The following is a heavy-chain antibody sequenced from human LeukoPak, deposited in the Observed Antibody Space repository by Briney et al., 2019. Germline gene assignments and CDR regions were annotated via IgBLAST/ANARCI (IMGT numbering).Heavy chain of an antibody. CDR1: NDSITSYS. CDR2: IYYSGSA. V-gene: IGHV4-59*01. CDR3: ATSEGYPYIDAFDI. Sequence: SETLSLTCTVSNDSITSYSWNWIRQPPGKGLEWIGSIYYSGSADYIPSLRNRLTISVDTSKNEFSLKLSSVSAADTAVYYCATSEGYPYIDAFDIWGQGTMVTVSS. D-gene: IGHD5-12*01. J-gene: IGHJ3*02.